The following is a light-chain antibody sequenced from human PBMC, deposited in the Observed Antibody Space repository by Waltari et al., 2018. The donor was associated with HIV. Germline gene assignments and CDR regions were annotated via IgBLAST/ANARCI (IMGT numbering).Light chain of an antibody. CDR2: YDS. Sequence: SSVLTQPPSVSVAPGKTARITCRGNNIGSKSVHGYQQKPGQAPVLVIYYDSDRPSGIPERFSGSNSGNTATLTISRVEAGDEADYYCQVWDSSSDHPVVFGGGTKLTVL. CDR3: QVWDSSSDHPVV. J-gene: IGLJ2*01. CDR1: NIGSKS. V-gene: IGLV3-21*04.